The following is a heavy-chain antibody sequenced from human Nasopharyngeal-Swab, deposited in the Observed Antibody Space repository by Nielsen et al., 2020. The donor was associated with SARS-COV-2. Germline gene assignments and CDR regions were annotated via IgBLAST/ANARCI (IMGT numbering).Heavy chain of an antibody. Sequence: SVQVSCRASAGTFSSYAISWVRQAPGQGLEWMGGIIPIFGTANYAQKFQGRVTITADESTSTAYMELSSLRPEDTAVYYCARGHTTLRRPPGPDAFDIWGQGTMVTVSS. V-gene: IGHV1-69*13. CDR1: AGTFSSYA. D-gene: IGHD1-26*01. CDR2: IIPIFGTA. CDR3: ARGHTTLRRPPGPDAFDI. J-gene: IGHJ3*02.